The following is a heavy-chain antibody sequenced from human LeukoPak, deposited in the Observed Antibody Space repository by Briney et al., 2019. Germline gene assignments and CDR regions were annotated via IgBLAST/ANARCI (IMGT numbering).Heavy chain of an antibody. CDR2: MNPNSGNT. J-gene: IGHJ6*02. CDR1: GYTSSRYD. CDR3: ASGGGSGTWGAYYYYAMDV. V-gene: IGHV1-8*01. D-gene: IGHD3-10*01. Sequence: ASVKVSCKASGYTSSRYDINWVRQATGQGLEWMGWMNPNSGNTGYAKTFQGRVTMTRNTSISTAYMELSGLRSEDTAVYYCASGGGSGTWGAYYYYAMDVWGQGTTVTVSS.